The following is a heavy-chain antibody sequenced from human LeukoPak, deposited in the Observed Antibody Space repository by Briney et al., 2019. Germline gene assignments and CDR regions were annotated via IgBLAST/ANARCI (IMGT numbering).Heavy chain of an antibody. Sequence: GGPLRLSCAASGFTFSGYEMNWVRQAPGKGLEGVSYISRSERTIYDADSVKGRFTISRDNAKNSLYLQMNGLRAEDTAVYYCARVYSGSWYFDLWGRGTLVTVAS. CDR2: ISRSERTI. CDR3: ARVYSGSWYFDL. CDR1: GFTFSGYE. J-gene: IGHJ2*01. V-gene: IGHV3-48*03. D-gene: IGHD5-12*01.